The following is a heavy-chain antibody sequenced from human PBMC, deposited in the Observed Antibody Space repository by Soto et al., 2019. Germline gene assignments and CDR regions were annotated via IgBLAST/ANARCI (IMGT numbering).Heavy chain of an antibody. Sequence: EVQLVESGGGLVQPGGSLRLSCAASGFTFSSYWMSWVRQAPGKGLEWVANIRKDGSEKYYVDSVKGRFTITSDNAKNSLYLQRNSLRADDTAVHYCARDPGNGDSTNGVCPTPGGMDVWGQGPTVTVSS. V-gene: IGHV3-7*05. D-gene: IGHD2-8*01. CDR3: ARDPGNGDSTNGVCPTPGGMDV. CDR2: IRKDGSEK. J-gene: IGHJ6*02. CDR1: GFTFSSYW.